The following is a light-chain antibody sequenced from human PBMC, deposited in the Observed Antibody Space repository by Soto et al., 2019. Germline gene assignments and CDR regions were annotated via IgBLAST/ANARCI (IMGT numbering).Light chain of an antibody. Sequence: EIVLTQSPGTLSLSAGERSTLSCRASQSVGNYLAWYQQKPGQAPRLLIYDASNRATGIPARFSGSGSGTDFTLIISSLEPEDFAVYYCQQRSNWPPITFGQGTRLEI. J-gene: IGKJ5*01. CDR3: QQRSNWPPIT. CDR1: QSVGNY. CDR2: DAS. V-gene: IGKV3-11*01.